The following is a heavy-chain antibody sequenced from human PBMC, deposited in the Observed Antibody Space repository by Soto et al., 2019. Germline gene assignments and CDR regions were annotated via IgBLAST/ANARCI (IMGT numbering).Heavy chain of an antibody. CDR2: IRQDGSEK. Sequence: GGSLRLSCAASGFTFSSYWMSWVRQAPGKGLEWVANIRQDGSEKYYVDSVKGRFTISRDNAKNSLYLQMNSLRAEDTAVYYCARSYSSSWYIYYYYGMDVWGQGTTVTVSS. V-gene: IGHV3-7*03. D-gene: IGHD6-13*01. J-gene: IGHJ6*02. CDR1: GFTFSSYW. CDR3: ARSYSSSWYIYYYYGMDV.